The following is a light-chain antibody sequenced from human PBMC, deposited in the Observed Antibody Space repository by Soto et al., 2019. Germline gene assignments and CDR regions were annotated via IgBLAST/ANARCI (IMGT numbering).Light chain of an antibody. J-gene: IGLJ2*01. Sequence: QSVLTQPPSASGSPGQSVTLSCTGTSSDVGGYNYVSWYQQHPGKAPKLIIYEVNKRPSGVPDRFSGSKSGNTASLTVSGIQAEDEAEYHCKSYAGSTPVVFGGGTKLTVL. CDR3: KSYAGSTPVV. V-gene: IGLV2-8*01. CDR2: EVN. CDR1: SSDVGGYNY.